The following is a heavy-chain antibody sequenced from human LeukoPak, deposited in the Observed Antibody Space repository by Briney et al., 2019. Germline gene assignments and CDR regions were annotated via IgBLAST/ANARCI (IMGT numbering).Heavy chain of an antibody. D-gene: IGHD3-3*01. Sequence: GGSLRLSCAASGFTFSDYYMSWIRQAPGKGLEWVSYISSSGSTIYYADSVKGRFTISRDNAKNSLYLQMNSLRAEDTVVYYCASSAIFGVVIGYGMDVWGQGTTVTVSS. CDR1: GFTFSDYY. CDR2: ISSSGSTI. V-gene: IGHV3-11*01. CDR3: ASSAIFGVVIGYGMDV. J-gene: IGHJ6*02.